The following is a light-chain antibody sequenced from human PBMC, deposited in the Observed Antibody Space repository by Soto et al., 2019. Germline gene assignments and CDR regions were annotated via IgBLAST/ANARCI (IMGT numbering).Light chain of an antibody. CDR2: GAS. J-gene: IGKJ5*01. CDR1: QSVRSTS. Sequence: VLTQSPGTLSLSPGEGATLSCRASQSVRSTSLVWYQQKPAQAPRLLIYGASSRATGIPDRFSGGGSGTDFTLTISRLEPEDFAVYYCQHYNSSPPITFGQGTRLEIK. V-gene: IGKV3-20*01. CDR3: QHYNSSPPIT.